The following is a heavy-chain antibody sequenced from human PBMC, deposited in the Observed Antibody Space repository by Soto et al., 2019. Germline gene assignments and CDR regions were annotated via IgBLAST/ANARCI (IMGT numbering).Heavy chain of an antibody. CDR2: ITGNGDRT. D-gene: IGHD3-22*01. CDR1: GLTFSRYA. CDR3: ARILYDSGGAYYDS. J-gene: IGHJ4*02. V-gene: IGHV3-64*02. Sequence: EVQLVESGEGLVQAGGSLRLSCAASGLTFSRYAMHWVRQAPGKGLEYVSAITGNGDRTYYADSVKGRFTISRDNSKNTLFLQMGTLRDEDMAVYYCARILYDSGGAYYDSWGQGILVTVSS.